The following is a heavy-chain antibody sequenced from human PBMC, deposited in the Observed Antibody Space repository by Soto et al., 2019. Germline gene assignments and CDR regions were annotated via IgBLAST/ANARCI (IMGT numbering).Heavy chain of an antibody. CDR3: AGAVFGSYYSYDHLDV. D-gene: IGHD3-16*01. J-gene: IGHJ6*04. CDR2: ISHSGSNT. V-gene: IGHV3-48*03. CDR1: GFTFSSYE. Sequence: EVQLVESGGGLVQPGGSLRLSCAASGFTFSSYEMNWVRQAPGKGLEWVSYISHSGSNTYYADSVMGRFTISRDNSKNSLYLQMHSLRAEDMAIYFSAGAVFGSYYSYDHLDVGGEGTAVTVSS.